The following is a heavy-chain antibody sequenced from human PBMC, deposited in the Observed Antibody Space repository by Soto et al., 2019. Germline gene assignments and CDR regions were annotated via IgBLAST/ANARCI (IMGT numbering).Heavy chain of an antibody. V-gene: IGHV3-15*01. CDR2: IKRKTDGGTT. CDR1: GFTFSNAW. CDR3: TDKAVDGLYWYFDL. Sequence: PGGSLRLSCAASGFTFSNAWMSWVRQAPGKGLEWVGRIKRKTDGGTTDYAAPVKGRFTISRDDSKNTLYLQMNSLKTEDTAVYYCTDKAVDGLYWYFDLWGRGTLVTVSS. J-gene: IGHJ2*01. D-gene: IGHD6-19*01.